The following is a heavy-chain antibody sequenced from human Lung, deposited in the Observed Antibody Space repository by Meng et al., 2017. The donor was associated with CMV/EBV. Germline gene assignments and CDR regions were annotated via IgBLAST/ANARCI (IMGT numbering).Heavy chain of an antibody. D-gene: IGHD3-9*01. CDR1: GASVSSYTNY. CDR2: IYYTGRT. Sequence: SETLSLXCTVSGASVSSYTNYWSWIRQSPGKGLEWIGYIYYTGRTKYTPSLKSRVTMSVDTSKNHFSLKLSSVTAADTAVYYCARVHYDISTGYHFDLWGQGXLVTVSS. J-gene: IGHJ4*02. V-gene: IGHV4-61*03. CDR3: ARVHYDISTGYHFDL.